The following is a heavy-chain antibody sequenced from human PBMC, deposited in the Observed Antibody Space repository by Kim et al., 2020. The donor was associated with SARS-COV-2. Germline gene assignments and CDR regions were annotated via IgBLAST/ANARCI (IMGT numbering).Heavy chain of an antibody. J-gene: IGHJ6*02. CDR1: GYTFTSYD. V-gene: IGHV1-8*01. CDR2: MNPNSGNT. CDR3: ARGFFGPAAGTNYHYYYGMDV. D-gene: IGHD6-13*01. Sequence: ASVKVSCKASGYTFTSYDINWVRQATGQGLEWMGWMNPNSGNTGYAQKFQGRVTMTRNTSISTAYMELSSLRSEDTAVYYCARGFFGPAAGTNYHYYYGMDVWGQGTTVTVSS.